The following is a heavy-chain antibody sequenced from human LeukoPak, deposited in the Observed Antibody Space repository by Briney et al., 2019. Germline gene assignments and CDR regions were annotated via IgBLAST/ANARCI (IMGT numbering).Heavy chain of an antibody. CDR3: ARASYCSSTSCSIGAIDI. Sequence: GGSLRLSCAVSVFTFSSYGMHCVRRAPGKGLVWVAVMWYGGSNKYYADSVKGRFTISRDNSKNTLYLQMNSLRAEDTAVYYCARASYCSSTSCSIGAIDIWGQGTMVTVSS. J-gene: IGHJ3*02. CDR1: VFTFSSYG. D-gene: IGHD2-2*01. CDR2: MWYGGSNK. V-gene: IGHV3-33*01.